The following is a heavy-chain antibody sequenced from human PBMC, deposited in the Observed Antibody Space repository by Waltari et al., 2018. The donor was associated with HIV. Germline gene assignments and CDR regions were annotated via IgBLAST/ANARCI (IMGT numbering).Heavy chain of an antibody. CDR1: GFTFSSYW. CDR2: IKQDGSGK. J-gene: IGHJ4*02. D-gene: IGHD3-10*01. CDR3: ARDGQGSGRLPSGY. V-gene: IGHV3-7*01. Sequence: EVQLVESGGGLVQPGGSLRLSCAASGFTFSSYWMSWVRQAPGKGLEWVANIKQDGSGKYYVDSVKGRFTISRDNAKNSLYLQMNSLRAEDTAVYYCARDGQGSGRLPSGYWGQGTLVTVSS.